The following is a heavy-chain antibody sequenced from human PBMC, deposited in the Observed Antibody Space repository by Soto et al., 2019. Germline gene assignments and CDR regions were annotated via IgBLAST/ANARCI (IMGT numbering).Heavy chain of an antibody. CDR1: GGSIGSYY. J-gene: IGHJ4*02. CDR3: ARALYHSIGGPL. CDR2: SYYSGLT. Sequence: QVQLKESGPGLVKPSETLSLTCTISGGSIGSYYWSWVRQPPGKGLEWIGFSYYSGLTNYNPSLKSRVTMSMDTSNNQSSLKLGSVTAADTAVYYCARALYHSIGGPLWGQGTLVTVSS. D-gene: IGHD6-19*01. V-gene: IGHV4-59*12.